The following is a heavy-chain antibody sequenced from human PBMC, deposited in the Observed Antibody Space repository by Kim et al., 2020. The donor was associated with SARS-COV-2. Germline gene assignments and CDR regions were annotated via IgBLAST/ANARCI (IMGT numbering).Heavy chain of an antibody. Sequence: TTYSPHFQGQVTISADRSINTAYLQWSSLKASDTAIYYCTTPDVNWSFDSWGQGTLVTVSS. CDR3: TTPDVNWSFDS. CDR2: T. D-gene: IGHD1-1*01. J-gene: IGHJ4*02. V-gene: IGHV5-51*01.